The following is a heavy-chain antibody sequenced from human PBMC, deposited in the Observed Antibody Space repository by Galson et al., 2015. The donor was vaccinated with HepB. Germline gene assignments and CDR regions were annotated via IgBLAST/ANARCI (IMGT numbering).Heavy chain of an antibody. Sequence: CAISGDSVSSNSAAWNWVRQSPSRGLEWLGRTWYRSKWYNGYAVSVKSRITINPDTSKNQFSLHLNSVTPEDTAVYYCARSAGDLDYWGQGTLVTVSS. CDR2: TWYRSKWYN. V-gene: IGHV6-1*01. CDR1: GDSVSSNSAA. CDR3: ARSAGDLDY. D-gene: IGHD7-27*01. J-gene: IGHJ4*02.